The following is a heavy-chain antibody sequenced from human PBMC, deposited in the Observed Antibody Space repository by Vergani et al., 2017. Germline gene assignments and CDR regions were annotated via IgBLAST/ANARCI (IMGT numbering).Heavy chain of an antibody. Sequence: QVQLVQSGAEVKKPGASVKVSCKASVYTFTSYYMHWVRQAPGQGLEWMGIINPSGGSTSYAQKFQGRVTMTRDTSTSTVYMELSSLRSEDTAVHYCARDSRYCSSTSCYVGRDWFDPWGQGTLVTVSS. CDR1: VYTFTSYY. CDR3: ARDSRYCSSTSCYVGRDWFDP. CDR2: INPSGGST. V-gene: IGHV1-46*01. J-gene: IGHJ5*02. D-gene: IGHD2-2*01.